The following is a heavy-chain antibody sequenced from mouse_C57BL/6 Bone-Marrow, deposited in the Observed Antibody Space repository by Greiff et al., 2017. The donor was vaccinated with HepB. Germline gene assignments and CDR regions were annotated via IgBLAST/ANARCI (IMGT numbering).Heavy chain of an antibody. CDR1: GFTFSSYA. D-gene: IGHD1-3*01. Sequence: EVKLMESGGGLVKPGGSLKLSCAASGFTFSSYAMSWVRQTPEKRLEWVATISDGGSYTYYPDNVKGRFTISRDNAKNNLYLQMSHLKSEDTAMYYCAREKLDYWGQGTTLTVSS. V-gene: IGHV5-4*01. J-gene: IGHJ2*01. CDR2: ISDGGSYT. CDR3: AREKLDY.